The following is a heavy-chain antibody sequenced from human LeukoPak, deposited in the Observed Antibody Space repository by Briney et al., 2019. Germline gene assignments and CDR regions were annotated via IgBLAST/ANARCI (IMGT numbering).Heavy chain of an antibody. J-gene: IGHJ4*02. CDR3: ARADGYDWAVGY. CDR2: INPSGGST. Sequence: ASVKVSCKASGYTFTIYYMHWVRQAPGQGREWMGIINPSGGSTSCAQKFQGRVTMTRDTSTSTVYMELSSLRSEDTAVYYCARADGYDWAVGYWGQGTLVTVSS. V-gene: IGHV1-46*01. D-gene: IGHD5-12*01. CDR1: GYTFTIYY.